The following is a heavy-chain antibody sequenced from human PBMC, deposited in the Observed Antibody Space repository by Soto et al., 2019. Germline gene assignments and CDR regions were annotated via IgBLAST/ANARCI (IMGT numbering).Heavy chain of an antibody. J-gene: IGHJ3*02. CDR2: INSDGSGA. CDR1: GFTFSSFW. Sequence: PGGSLRLSCAASGFTFSSFWMHWVRQAPGKGLVWVSRINSDGSGASYADFWDGRFTISSDNAKHTVYFQMKSMGEKDTAVYYCITEYGEAGSTNAFEIGGQGTMVAVSS. CDR3: ITEYGEAGSTNAFEI. D-gene: IGHD5-12*01. V-gene: IGHV3-74*01.